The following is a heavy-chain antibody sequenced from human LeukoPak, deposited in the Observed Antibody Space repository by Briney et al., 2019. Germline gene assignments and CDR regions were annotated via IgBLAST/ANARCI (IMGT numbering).Heavy chain of an antibody. V-gene: IGHV3-30-3*01. CDR2: ISYDGSNK. CDR3: AREEIRITMVREGAFDI. CDR1: GFTFSSYA. D-gene: IGHD3-10*01. J-gene: IGHJ3*02. Sequence: GGSLRLSCAASGFTFSSYAMHWVRQAPGKGLEWVAVISYDGSNKYYADSVKGRFTISRDNSKNTLYLQMNSLRAEDTAVYYCAREEIRITMVREGAFDIWGQGTMVTVSS.